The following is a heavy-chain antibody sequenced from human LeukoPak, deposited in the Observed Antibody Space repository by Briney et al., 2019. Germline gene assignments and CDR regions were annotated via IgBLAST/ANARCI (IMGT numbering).Heavy chain of an antibody. Sequence: GGSLRLSCAASGFTFSNYYMNWVRQAPGKGLEWVSSISTSGTYIYYADSVKGRFTISRDNARNSLYLQMNSLRTEDTAVYYCARGHFDSSGQSDYWGQGTLVTVSS. V-gene: IGHV3-21*01. CDR2: ISTSGTYI. CDR1: GFTFSNYY. D-gene: IGHD3-22*01. J-gene: IGHJ4*02. CDR3: ARGHFDSSGQSDY.